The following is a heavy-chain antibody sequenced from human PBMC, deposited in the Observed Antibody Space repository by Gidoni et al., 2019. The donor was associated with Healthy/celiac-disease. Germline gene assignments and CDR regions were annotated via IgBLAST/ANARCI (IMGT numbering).Heavy chain of an antibody. Sequence: QVQLVESGGGVVQPGRSLRLSCAASGFTFSSYGMHWVRQAPGKGLEWVAVIWYDGSNKDYADSVKGRFTISRDNSKNTLYLQMNSLRAEDTAVYYCARDGSYYYGMDVWGQGTTVTVSS. J-gene: IGHJ6*02. CDR1: GFTFSSYG. CDR3: ARDGSYYYGMDV. V-gene: IGHV3-33*01. CDR2: IWYDGSNK. D-gene: IGHD3-10*01.